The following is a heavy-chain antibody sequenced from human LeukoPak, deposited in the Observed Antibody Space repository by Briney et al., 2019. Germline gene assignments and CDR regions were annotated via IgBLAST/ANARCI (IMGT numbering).Heavy chain of an antibody. D-gene: IGHD2-15*01. CDR2: VGGSGTST. CDR1: GFIFSSYA. Sequence: GGSLRLSCAASGFIFSSYAMTWVRQAPGKGLEWVSTVGGSGTSTYYADSVKGRFTISGDNSNNTLYLQMNSLRAEDTAVYYCAKDRSSGGSCYNFWGQGTLVTVSS. CDR3: AKDRSSGGSCYNF. J-gene: IGHJ4*02. V-gene: IGHV3-23*01.